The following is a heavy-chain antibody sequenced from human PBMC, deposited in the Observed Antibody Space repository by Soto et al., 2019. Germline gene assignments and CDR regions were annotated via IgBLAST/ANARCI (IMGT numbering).Heavy chain of an antibody. V-gene: IGHV4-59*01. J-gene: IGHJ4*02. Sequence: TLSLTCTVSGGSISSYYWSWIRQPPGKGLEWIGYIYYSGSTNYNPSLKSRVTISVDTSKNQFSLKLSSVTAADTAVYSCASILLGGYYYFDYWGQGTLVTVSS. CDR2: IYYSGST. CDR1: GGSISSYY. D-gene: IGHD3-9*01. CDR3: ASILLGGYYYFDY.